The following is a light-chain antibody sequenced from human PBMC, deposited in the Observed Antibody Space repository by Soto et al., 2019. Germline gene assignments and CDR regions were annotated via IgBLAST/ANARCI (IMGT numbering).Light chain of an antibody. V-gene: IGLV2-14*01. CDR1: SSDIGGHNY. J-gene: IGLJ2*01. CDR2: EVS. CDR3: SSYTTTTTWI. Sequence: QSALTQPASVSGSPGQSITIACTGTSSDIGGHNYVSWYQQHPGKAPKLIIYEVSDRPSGVSNRFSGSKSGFTASLTISGLLAEDEADYYCSSYTTTTTWIFGGGTKVTVL.